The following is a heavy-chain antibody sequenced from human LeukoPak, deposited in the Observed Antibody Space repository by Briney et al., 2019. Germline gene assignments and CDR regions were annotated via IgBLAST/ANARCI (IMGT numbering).Heavy chain of an antibody. CDR2: IIPIFDTG. Sequence: SVKVSCKASGGTFSNYPISWVRQAPGQGLEWMGGIIPIFDTGNYAQKFQGRVTITADKSTNTAYMELSSLRSEDTAVYYCAKEVILEVPTAFMDVWGKGTTVTISS. J-gene: IGHJ6*03. D-gene: IGHD2-2*01. CDR3: AKEVILEVPTAFMDV. CDR1: GGTFSNYP. V-gene: IGHV1-69*06.